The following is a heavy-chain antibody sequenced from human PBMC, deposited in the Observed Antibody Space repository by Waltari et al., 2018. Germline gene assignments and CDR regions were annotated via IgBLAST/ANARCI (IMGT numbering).Heavy chain of an antibody. D-gene: IGHD3-3*01. CDR2: IYYSGST. V-gene: IGHV4-59*01. Sequence: QVQLQESGPGLVKPSETLSLTCTVSGGSISSYYWSWIRQPPGKGLEWIGYIYYSGSTHTNPSLKSRVTISVDTSKNQFSLKLSSVTAADTAGYYCARVRFLEWTIPDNWVDPWGQGTLVTVSS. CDR3: ARVRFLEWTIPDNWVDP. CDR1: GGSISSYY. J-gene: IGHJ5*02.